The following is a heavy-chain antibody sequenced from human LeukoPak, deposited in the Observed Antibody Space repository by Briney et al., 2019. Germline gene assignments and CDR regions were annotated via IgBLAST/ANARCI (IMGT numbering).Heavy chain of an antibody. CDR3: ARAVGGRYYYDSSGQGSAFDI. CDR1: GFTFSSYA. V-gene: IGHV4-59*01. J-gene: IGHJ3*02. Sequence: GSLRLSCAASGFTFSSYAMSWVRQPPGKGLEWIGYIYYSGSTNYNPSLKSRVTISVDTSKNQFSLKLSSVTAADTAVYYCARAVGGRYYYDSSGQGSAFDIWGQGTMVTVSS. D-gene: IGHD3-22*01. CDR2: IYYSGST.